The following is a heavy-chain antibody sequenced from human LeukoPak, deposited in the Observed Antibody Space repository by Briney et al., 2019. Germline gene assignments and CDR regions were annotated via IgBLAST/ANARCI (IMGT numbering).Heavy chain of an antibody. Sequence: GGSLRLSCAGSGFIFNNYAMHWVRQPPGKGLEWVSGISWNSGTIDYADSVRGRFTISRDNSKNTLYLQMNSLRAEDTAVYYCARDSPHPGYYAEFGYFDYWGQGTLVTVSS. J-gene: IGHJ4*02. V-gene: IGHV3-9*01. CDR1: GFIFNNYA. CDR2: ISWNSGTI. CDR3: ARDSPHPGYYAEFGYFDY. D-gene: IGHD3-10*01.